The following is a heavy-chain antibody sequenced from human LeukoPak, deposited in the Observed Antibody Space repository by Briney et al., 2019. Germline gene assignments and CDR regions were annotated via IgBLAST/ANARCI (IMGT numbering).Heavy chain of an antibody. CDR1: GGSISSYY. CDR2: IYTSGSA. V-gene: IGHV4-4*07. Sequence: SETLSLTCTVSGGSISSYYWSWIRQPAGKGLEWIGRIYTSGSANYNPSLKSRVTISVDTSKNQFSLKLSSVTAADTAVYYCARDRYYYDSSGYSNVDAFDIWGQGTMVTVSS. J-gene: IGHJ3*02. D-gene: IGHD3-22*01. CDR3: ARDRYYYDSSGYSNVDAFDI.